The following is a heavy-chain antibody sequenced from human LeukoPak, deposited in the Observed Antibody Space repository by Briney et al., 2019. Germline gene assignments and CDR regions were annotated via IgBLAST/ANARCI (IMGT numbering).Heavy chain of an antibody. D-gene: IGHD3-16*02. CDR1: GFRFSSNW. V-gene: IGHV3-7*04. J-gene: IGHJ4*02. Sequence: GGSLRLSCAASGFRFSSNWMSWVRQAPGKGLEWVANIKEDESEKYYVDSVKGRFTISRDNAKNSLFLQINSLRAEDTAVYYCARDTYDYIWGSYRSFDYWGQGTLVTVSS. CDR3: ARDTYDYIWGSYRSFDY. CDR2: IKEDESEK.